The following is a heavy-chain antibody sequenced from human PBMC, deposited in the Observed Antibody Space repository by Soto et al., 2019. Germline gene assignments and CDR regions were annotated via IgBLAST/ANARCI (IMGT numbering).Heavy chain of an antibody. CDR1: GFTFSSYA. Sequence: GGSLRLSCAASGFTFSSYAMSWVRQAPGKGLEWVSAISGSGGSTYYADSVKGRFTISRDNSKNTLYLQMNSLRAEDTAVYYCARRKGYDYVWGSYRSFDYWGQGTLVTVSS. J-gene: IGHJ4*02. CDR2: ISGSGGST. V-gene: IGHV3-23*01. CDR3: ARRKGYDYVWGSYRSFDY. D-gene: IGHD3-16*02.